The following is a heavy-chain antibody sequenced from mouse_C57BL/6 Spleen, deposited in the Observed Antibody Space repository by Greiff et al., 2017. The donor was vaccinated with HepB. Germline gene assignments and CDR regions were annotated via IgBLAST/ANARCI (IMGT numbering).Heavy chain of an antibody. Sequence: EVQGVESGGGLVKPGGSLKLSCAASGFTFSDYGMHWVRQAPEKGLEWVAYISSGSSTIYYADTVKGRFTISRDNAKNTLFLQMTSLRSEDTAMYYCARRNYDYDMGAMDYWGQGTSVTVSS. J-gene: IGHJ4*01. CDR1: GFTFSDYG. V-gene: IGHV5-17*01. CDR3: ARRNYDYDMGAMDY. CDR2: ISSGSSTI. D-gene: IGHD2-4*01.